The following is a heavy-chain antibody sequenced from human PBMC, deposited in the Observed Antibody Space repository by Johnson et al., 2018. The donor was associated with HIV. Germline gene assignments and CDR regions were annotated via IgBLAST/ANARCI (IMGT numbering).Heavy chain of an antibody. D-gene: IGHD6-19*01. Sequence: VQLVESGGGLVQPGGSLRLSCAASGFTFDDYGMSWVRQAPGKGLEWVSGINWNGGSTGYADSVKGRFTISRDNAKNSLYLQMNSLRAEDTAVYYCAKVGSGWYDPHDAFDIWGQGTMVTVAS. CDR1: GFTFDDYG. V-gene: IGHV3-20*04. CDR2: INWNGGST. CDR3: AKVGSGWYDPHDAFDI. J-gene: IGHJ3*02.